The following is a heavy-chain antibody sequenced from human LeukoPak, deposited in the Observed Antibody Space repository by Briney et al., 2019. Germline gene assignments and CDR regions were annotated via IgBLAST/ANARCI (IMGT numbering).Heavy chain of an antibody. CDR2: ITTTFYT. Sequence: GGSLRLSCAGSGFSVSNYYMSWVRQVPGKGLEWVSSITTTFYTYYTDSVKGRFTISRDNAKNSLYLQMISLRAEDTAVYYCARVRANWYEDHWGQGTLVTVSS. CDR3: ARVRANWYEDH. D-gene: IGHD6-13*01. CDR1: GFSVSNYY. J-gene: IGHJ4*02. V-gene: IGHV3-69-1*01.